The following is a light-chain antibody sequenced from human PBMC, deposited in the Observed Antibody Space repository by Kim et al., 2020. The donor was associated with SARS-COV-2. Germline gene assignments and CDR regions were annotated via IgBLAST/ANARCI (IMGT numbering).Light chain of an antibody. V-gene: IGLV3-25*03. CDR3: QSSDSSDTFWV. Sequence: SYELTQPPSVSVSPGQTARITCSGDALPNQYAYWFQQKPGQAPVLVIYEDTERPSGIPERFSGSTSGTTVTLTISGVQAGDEADYYCQSSDSSDTFWVFG. CDR1: ALPNQY. J-gene: IGLJ3*02. CDR2: EDT.